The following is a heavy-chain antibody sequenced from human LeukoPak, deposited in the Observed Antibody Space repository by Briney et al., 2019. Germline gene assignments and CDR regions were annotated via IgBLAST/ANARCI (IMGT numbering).Heavy chain of an antibody. D-gene: IGHD5-18*01. Sequence: GGSLRLFWAASGFTVSSLYMSWGRPAPVKVLEWVSVIYSGGSTYYADSVKGRFTISRDNSKNTLYLQMNSLRAEDTAVYYCASADRAMDTAYFDYWGQGTLVTVSS. CDR1: GFTVSSLY. J-gene: IGHJ4*02. CDR2: IYSGGST. V-gene: IGHV3-53*01. CDR3: ASADRAMDTAYFDY.